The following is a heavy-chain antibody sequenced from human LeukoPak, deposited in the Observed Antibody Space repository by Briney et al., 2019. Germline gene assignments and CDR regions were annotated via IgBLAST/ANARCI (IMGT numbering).Heavy chain of an antibody. D-gene: IGHD3-10*01. CDR3: ASAYYGSGTNLDY. Sequence: GRSLRLSCAASGFTFSSYAMHWVRQAPGKGLEWVAVISYDGSNKYYADSVKGRFTISRDNSKNTLYLQMNSLRAEGTAVYYCASAYYGSGTNLDYWGQGTLVTVSS. J-gene: IGHJ4*02. CDR1: GFTFSSYA. V-gene: IGHV3-30*01. CDR2: ISYDGSNK.